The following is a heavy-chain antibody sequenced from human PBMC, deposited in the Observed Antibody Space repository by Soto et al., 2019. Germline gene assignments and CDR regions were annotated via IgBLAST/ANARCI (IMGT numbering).Heavy chain of an antibody. CDR1: GGTFSSYT. CDR2: IIPIFGTA. V-gene: IGHV1-69*12. J-gene: IGHJ2*01. Sequence: QVQLVQSGAEVKKPGSSVTVSCKASGGTFSSYTISWVRQAPGQGLEWMGGIIPIFGTANYAQKFQGRVTITADESTSTAYMELSSLRSEDTAVYYCARGNHRWLQFWYLDLWGRGTLVTVSS. CDR3: ARGNHRWLQFWYLDL. D-gene: IGHD5-12*01.